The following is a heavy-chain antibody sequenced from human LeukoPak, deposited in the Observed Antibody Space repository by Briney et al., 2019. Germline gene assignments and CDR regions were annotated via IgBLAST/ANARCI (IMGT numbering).Heavy chain of an antibody. Sequence: SETLSLTCTVSGGSISSYYWSWIRQPPGKGLEWIGYIYYSGSTNYNPSLKSRVTISVDTSKNQFSLKLSSVTAADTAVYYCAREVSGYYFDYWGQGTLVTVSS. CDR3: AREVSGYYFDY. J-gene: IGHJ4*02. CDR2: IYYSGST. CDR1: GGSISSYY. D-gene: IGHD3-10*01. V-gene: IGHV4-59*01.